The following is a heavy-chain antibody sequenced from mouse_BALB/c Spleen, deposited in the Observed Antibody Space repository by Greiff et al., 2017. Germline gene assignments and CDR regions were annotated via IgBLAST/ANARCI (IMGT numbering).Heavy chain of an antibody. D-gene: IGHD1-1*02. CDR1: GFTFSSYA. Sequence: EVQGVESGGGLVKPGGSLKLSCAASGFTFSSYAMSWVRQTPEKRLEWVASISSGGSTYYPDSVKGRFTISRDNARNILYLQMSSLRSEDTAMYYCARGGVARRDYFDYWGQGTTLTVSS. CDR3: ARGGVARRDYFDY. V-gene: IGHV5-6-5*01. CDR2: ISSGGST. J-gene: IGHJ2*01.